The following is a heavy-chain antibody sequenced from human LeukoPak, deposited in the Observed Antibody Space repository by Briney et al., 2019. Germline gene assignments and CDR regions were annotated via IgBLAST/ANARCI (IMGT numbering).Heavy chain of an antibody. V-gene: IGHV1-2*04. CDR3: AREYYYGSGHAFDI. D-gene: IGHD3-10*01. Sequence: ASVKVSCKASGYTFTSYYMHWVRQAPGQGLEWMGWINPNSGGTNYAQKFQGWVTMTRDTSISTAYMELSRLRSADTAVYYCAREYYYGSGHAFDIWGQGTMVTVSS. CDR2: INPNSGGT. J-gene: IGHJ3*02. CDR1: GYTFTSYY.